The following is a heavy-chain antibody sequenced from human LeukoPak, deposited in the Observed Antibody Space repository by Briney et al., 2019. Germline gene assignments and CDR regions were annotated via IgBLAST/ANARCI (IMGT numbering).Heavy chain of an antibody. D-gene: IGHD1-26*01. CDR3: ASPRSGSYRDAFDI. CDR1: GYSISSGYY. CDR2: IYHSGST. Sequence: NPSETLSLTCTVSGYSISSGYYWGWIRQPPGKGLEWIGSIYHSGSTYYNPSLKSRVTISVDTSKNQFSLKLSSVTAADTAVYYCASPRSGSYRDAFDIWGQGTMVTVSS. V-gene: IGHV4-38-2*02. J-gene: IGHJ3*02.